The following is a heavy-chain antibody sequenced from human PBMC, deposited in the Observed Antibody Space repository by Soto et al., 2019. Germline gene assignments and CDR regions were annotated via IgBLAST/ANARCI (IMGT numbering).Heavy chain of an antibody. Sequence: HPGGSLRLSCAASGFTFSSYAMSWVRQAPGKGLEWVSAISGSGGSTYYADSVKGRFTISXXXSXXTXXLXXNXXRAXDTAVYYCAKTGVLVVAAYDYWGQGTLVTVSS. J-gene: IGHJ4*02. CDR1: GFTFSSYA. V-gene: IGHV3-23*01. D-gene: IGHD2-15*01. CDR3: AKTGVLVVAAYDY. CDR2: ISGSGGST.